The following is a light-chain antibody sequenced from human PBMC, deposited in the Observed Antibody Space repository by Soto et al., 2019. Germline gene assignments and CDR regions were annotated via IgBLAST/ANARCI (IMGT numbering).Light chain of an antibody. CDR2: GAS. J-gene: IGKJ2*01. CDR1: QSVSRNY. V-gene: IGKV3-20*01. CDR3: QQYISSPRT. Sequence: IVLTQSPGTLSLSPGERATLSCRASQSVSRNYLGWYQQKPGQAPRLLIYGASSRATGIPDRFSGSGSGTDVTLTISRLEPEDFAVYYCQQYISSPRTFGQGTRLEIK.